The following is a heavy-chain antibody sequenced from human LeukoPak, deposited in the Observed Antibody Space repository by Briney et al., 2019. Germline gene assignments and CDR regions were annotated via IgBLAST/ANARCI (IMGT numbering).Heavy chain of an antibody. CDR1: QFTFNGSW. J-gene: IGHJ4*02. D-gene: IGHD1-1*01. Sequence: GGSLRLSCADSQFTFNGSWMNWVRQSPGKGLEWVANMDPTGSQKRYVDSVRGRFTSSKDNPGASLYLDMHSLRAEDTAIYYCAIWTSGNYWGQGTLVTVSS. V-gene: IGHV3-7*01. CDR2: MDPTGSQK. CDR3: AIWTSGNY.